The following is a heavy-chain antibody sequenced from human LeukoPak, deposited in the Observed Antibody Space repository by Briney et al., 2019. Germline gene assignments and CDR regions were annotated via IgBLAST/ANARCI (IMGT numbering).Heavy chain of an antibody. CDR2: ISSSSSYI. Sequence: GSLRLSCAASGFTFSSYSMNWVRQAPGKGLEWVSSISSSSSYIYYADSVKGRFTISRDNAKNSLYLQMNSLRAEDTAVYYCARDRGSSHRVDYWGQGPLVPVSS. V-gene: IGHV3-21*01. D-gene: IGHD1-26*01. J-gene: IGHJ4*02. CDR3: ARDRGSSHRVDY. CDR1: GFTFSSYS.